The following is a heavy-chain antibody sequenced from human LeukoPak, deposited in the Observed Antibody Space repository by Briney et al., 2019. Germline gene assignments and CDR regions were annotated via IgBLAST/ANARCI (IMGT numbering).Heavy chain of an antibody. D-gene: IGHD1-1*01. CDR3: AEINEAIN. CDR1: GFTFSSYA. J-gene: IGHJ4*02. Sequence: GGSLRLSCAASGFTFSSYAMSWVRQAPGKGLEWVSGISVSGGSAYYADSVKGRFTISRDNSKNTLYLQMNSLRAEDTAVYYCAEINEAINWGRGTLVTVSS. CDR2: ISVSGGSA. V-gene: IGHV3-23*01.